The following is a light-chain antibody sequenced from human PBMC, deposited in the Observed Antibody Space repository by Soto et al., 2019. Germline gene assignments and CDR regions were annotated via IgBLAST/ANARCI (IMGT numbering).Light chain of an antibody. Sequence: EIVLTQSPATLSLSPGQRATLSCRASQSISSDLAWYQQKPGQAPRLLIYDASSRAPGIPARFGGSGSGTDFTLTISNLEPEDFAVYHCQQRNMWPRTFG. CDR1: QSISSD. J-gene: IGKJ1*01. CDR3: QQRNMWPRT. V-gene: IGKV3-11*01. CDR2: DAS.